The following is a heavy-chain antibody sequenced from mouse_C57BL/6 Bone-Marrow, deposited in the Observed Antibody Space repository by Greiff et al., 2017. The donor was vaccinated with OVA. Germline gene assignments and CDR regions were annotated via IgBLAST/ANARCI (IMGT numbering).Heavy chain of an antibody. Sequence: VQLQQSGPELVKPGASVKISCKASGYAFSSSWMNWVKQRPGKGLEWIGRIYPGDGDTNYNGKFKSKATLTADKSSSTAYMQLSSLTSEDSAVYFCAREIRRGWFAYWGQGTLVTVSA. V-gene: IGHV1-82*01. J-gene: IGHJ3*01. CDR2: IYPGDGDT. D-gene: IGHD2-12*01. CDR1: GYAFSSSW. CDR3: AREIRRGWFAY.